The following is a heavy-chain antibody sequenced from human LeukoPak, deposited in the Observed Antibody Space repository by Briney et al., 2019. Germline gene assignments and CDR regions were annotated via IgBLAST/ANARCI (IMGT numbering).Heavy chain of an antibody. J-gene: IGHJ4*02. CDR1: GDSISSYY. V-gene: IGHV4-59*12. Sequence: SETLSLTCTVSGDSISSYYWSWIRQPPGKGLEWIGYIYYSGSTNYNPSLKSRVTISVDTSKNQFSLKLSSVTAADTAVYYCARGSRKRGYYYWGQGTLVTVSS. CDR2: IYYSGST. D-gene: IGHD3-22*01. CDR3: ARGSRKRGYYY.